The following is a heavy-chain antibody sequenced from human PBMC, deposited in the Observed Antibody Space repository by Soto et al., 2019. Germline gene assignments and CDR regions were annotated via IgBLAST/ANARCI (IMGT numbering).Heavy chain of an antibody. D-gene: IGHD1-26*01. J-gene: IGHJ4*02. V-gene: IGHV3-48*02. Sequence: GGSLRLSCAASGFTFSSYSMNWVRQAPGKGLEWVSYISSSSSTIYYADSVKGRFTISRDNAKNSLYLQMNSLRDEDTAVYYCASAVGALGTTPSAMVLDYWGQGTLVTVSS. CDR1: GFTFSSYS. CDR2: ISSSSSTI. CDR3: ASAVGALGTTPSAMVLDY.